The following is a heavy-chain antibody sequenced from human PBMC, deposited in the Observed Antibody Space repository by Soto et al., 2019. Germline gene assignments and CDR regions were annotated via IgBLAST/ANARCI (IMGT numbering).Heavy chain of an antibody. CDR3: ARAPWSGHIQKGYWFDP. CDR1: GGSISSGGYS. CDR2: IYHSGST. V-gene: IGHV4-30-2*01. J-gene: IGHJ5*02. D-gene: IGHD3-3*01. Sequence: SETLSLTCAVSGGSISSGGYSWSWIRQPPGKGLEWIGYIYHSGSTYYNPSLKSRVTISVDRSKNQFSLKLSSVTTADTAVYYCARAPWSGHIQKGYWFDPWGQGTLVTVSS.